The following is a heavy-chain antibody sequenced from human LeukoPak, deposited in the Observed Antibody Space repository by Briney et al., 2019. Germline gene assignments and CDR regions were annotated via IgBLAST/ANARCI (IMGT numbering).Heavy chain of an antibody. CDR1: GGSVGSVSSY. V-gene: IGHV4-61*01. Sequence: PSETLSLTCTVSGGSVGSVSSYWTWIRQPPGKGLEWIGYVYHTGGTKYNPSLKSRVTISLDTPKNQFSLRLSSVTAADTAVYYCARDSRHPYYYGLDVWGRGTTVTVSS. CDR2: VYHTGGT. CDR3: ARDSRHPYYYGLDV. J-gene: IGHJ6*02.